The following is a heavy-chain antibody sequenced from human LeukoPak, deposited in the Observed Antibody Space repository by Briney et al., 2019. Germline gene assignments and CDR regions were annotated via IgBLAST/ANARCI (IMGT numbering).Heavy chain of an antibody. V-gene: IGHV3-23*01. J-gene: IGHJ6*02. CDR2: LSGSGGST. D-gene: IGHD2/OR15-2a*01. CDR1: GFIFNKHA. CDR3: AKGTTTAPRYGMDV. Sequence: GGSLRLSCAASGFIFNKHAMGWVRQAPGKGLEWVSGLSGSGGSTDYADSVKGRFTISRDNSKNTLYLHMSSLRAEDTAVYYCAKGTTTAPRYGMDVWGQGTTVIVSS.